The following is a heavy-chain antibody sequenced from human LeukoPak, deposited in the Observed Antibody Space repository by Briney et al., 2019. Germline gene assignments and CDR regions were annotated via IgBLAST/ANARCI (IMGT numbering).Heavy chain of an antibody. CDR1: GGTFSSYA. J-gene: IGHJ4*02. CDR2: IIPIFGTA. D-gene: IGHD6-13*01. V-gene: IGHV1-69*13. Sequence: SVKASCKASGGTFSSYAISWVRQAPGQGLEWMGGIIPIFGTANYAQKFQGRVTITADESTSTAYMELSSLRSEDTAVYYCAREGIAAAGTGSWGQGTLVTVSS. CDR3: AREGIAAAGTGS.